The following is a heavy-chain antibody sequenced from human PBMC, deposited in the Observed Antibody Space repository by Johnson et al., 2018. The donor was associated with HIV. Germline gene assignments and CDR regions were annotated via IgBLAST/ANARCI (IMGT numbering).Heavy chain of an antibody. J-gene: IGHJ3*02. V-gene: IGHV3-66*01. D-gene: IGHD3-22*01. CDR1: GFSFSNYA. CDR3: AKEYYYDSSGFPDAFDI. Sequence: MQLVESVGGVVQPERSLRLSCAASGFSFSNYAIHWVRQAPGKGLEWVSVIYSGGSTYYADSVKGRFTISRDNSKNTLYLQMNSLRAEDTAVYYCAKEYYYDSSGFPDAFDIWGQGTMVTVSS. CDR2: IYSGGST.